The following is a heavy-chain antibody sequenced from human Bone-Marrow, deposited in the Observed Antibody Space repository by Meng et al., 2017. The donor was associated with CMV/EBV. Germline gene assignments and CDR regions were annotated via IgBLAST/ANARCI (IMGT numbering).Heavy chain of an antibody. CDR1: GFTFSSYG. V-gene: IGHV3-30*02. Sequence: GESLKISCAASGFTFSSYGMHWVRQAPGKGLEWVAFIRYDGSNKYYADSVKGRFTISRDNAKNSLYLQMNSLRAEDTAVYYCARDSPPYYYGMDVWGQGTTVTVS. CDR2: IRYDGSNK. CDR3: ARDSPPYYYGMDV. J-gene: IGHJ6*02.